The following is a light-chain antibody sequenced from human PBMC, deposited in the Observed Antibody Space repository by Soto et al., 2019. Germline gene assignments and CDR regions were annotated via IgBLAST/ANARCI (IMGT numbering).Light chain of an antibody. CDR1: QSVDNW. Sequence: DIQVTQSPSALSASVGDRVTITCRASQSVDNWLAWYQRRPGKAPKLLIYMASTLEVGVPSRFSGSASGTEFTLTISSLQPDDSATYYCEQYKTYSPTFGQGNKVEI. CDR3: EQYKTYSPT. CDR2: MAS. V-gene: IGKV1-5*03. J-gene: IGKJ1*01.